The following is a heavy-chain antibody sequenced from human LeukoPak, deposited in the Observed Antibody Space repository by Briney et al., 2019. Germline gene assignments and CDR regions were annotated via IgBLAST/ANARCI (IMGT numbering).Heavy chain of an antibody. CDR3: ARDRRECEYYYCMDV. CDR2: IWYDGSNK. Sequence: RGSLRLSCAASGFTFSSYGMYWVRQAPGKGLEWVAVIWYDGSNKYYADSVKGRFTISRDNSKNTLYLQMNSLRAEDTAVYYCARDRRECEYYYCMDVWGQGTTVTVSS. V-gene: IGHV3-33*01. CDR1: GFTFSSYG. J-gene: IGHJ6*02.